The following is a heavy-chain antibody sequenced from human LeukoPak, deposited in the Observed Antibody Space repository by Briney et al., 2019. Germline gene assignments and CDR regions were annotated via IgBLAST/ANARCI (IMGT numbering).Heavy chain of an antibody. CDR1: GFTFSSYG. CDR3: ATDGYDSSGYSTSFDY. V-gene: IGHV3-30*03. CDR2: ISYDGSNK. J-gene: IGHJ4*02. Sequence: PGGSLRLSCAASGFTFSSYGMHWVRQAPGKGLEWVAVISYDGSNKYYADSVKGRFTISRDNSKNTLYLQMNSLRSEDTAVYYCATDGYDSSGYSTSFDYWGQGTLVTVSS. D-gene: IGHD3-22*01.